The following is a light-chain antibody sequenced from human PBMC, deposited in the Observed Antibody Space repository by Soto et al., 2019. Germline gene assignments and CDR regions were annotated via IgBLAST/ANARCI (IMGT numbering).Light chain of an antibody. J-gene: IGKJ5*01. V-gene: IGKV3-15*01. CDR3: QQYNSWTTIT. CDR1: QSISSK. Sequence: EIVMTQSPATLSVSPGERATLSCRASQSISSKLCGYQQRPGQAPRLLIYGASTRATGIPARFSGSGSGTEFTLTISSLQSEDSAVYYCQQYNSWTTITFGQGTRLEIK. CDR2: GAS.